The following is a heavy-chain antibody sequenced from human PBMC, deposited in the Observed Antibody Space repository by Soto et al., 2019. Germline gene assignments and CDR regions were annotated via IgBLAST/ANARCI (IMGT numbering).Heavy chain of an antibody. CDR2: IYYSGST. V-gene: IGHV4-39*01. CDR3: ARHESTVTKLDY. D-gene: IGHD4-17*01. J-gene: IGHJ4*02. CDR1: GGSISSSSYY. Sequence: PSETLSLTCTVSGGSISSSSYYWGWIRQPPGKGLEWIGSIYYSGSTYYNPSLKSRVTISVDTSKNQFSLKLNSVTAADTAVYYCARHESTVTKLDYWGQGTLVTVSS.